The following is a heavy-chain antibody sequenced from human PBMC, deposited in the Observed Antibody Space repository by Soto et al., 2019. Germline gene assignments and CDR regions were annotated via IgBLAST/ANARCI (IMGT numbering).Heavy chain of an antibody. V-gene: IGHV1-24*01. D-gene: IGHD6-13*01. CDR2: MHPDIGET. CDR3: ACDRFSSWPHYYYGMDV. CDR1: GYSLPELS. J-gene: IGHJ6*02. Sequence: GASVKVSRKVSGYSLPELSMHWVRQASAKALEWMGGMHPDIGETIYAQKLQGRVTMTEDTSAGTAYMELSSLRSEDTAVYYCACDRFSSWPHYYYGMDVWGQGTTVTVSS.